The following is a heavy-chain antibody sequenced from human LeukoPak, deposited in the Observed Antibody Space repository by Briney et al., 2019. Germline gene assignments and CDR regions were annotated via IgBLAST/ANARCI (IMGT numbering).Heavy chain of an antibody. D-gene: IGHD5-12*01. V-gene: IGHV4-59*08. CDR3: ARVDLRYFDY. J-gene: IGHJ4*02. CDR1: GGSISSYY. CDR2: IYYSGST. Sequence: SETLSLTCTVSGGSISSYYWSWIRQPPGKGLEWIGYIYYSGSTNYNPSLKSRVTISLDTSKNQFSLKLSSLTAADTAMYYCARVDLRYFDYWGQGTLVTVSS.